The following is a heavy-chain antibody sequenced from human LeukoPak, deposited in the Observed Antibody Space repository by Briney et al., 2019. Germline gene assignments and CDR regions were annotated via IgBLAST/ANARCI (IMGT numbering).Heavy chain of an antibody. D-gene: IGHD1-26*01. Sequence: GGSLRLSCVASGFIFSNYGMHWVRQAPGKGLEWVAFTRPDGSDKYYTDSVKGRFTISRDNSKNTLYVQMNSLRVKDTAVYYCGKHDSASDYWGQGTLVTVSS. J-gene: IGHJ4*02. CDR1: GFIFSNYG. V-gene: IGHV3-30*02. CDR2: TRPDGSDK. CDR3: GKHDSASDY.